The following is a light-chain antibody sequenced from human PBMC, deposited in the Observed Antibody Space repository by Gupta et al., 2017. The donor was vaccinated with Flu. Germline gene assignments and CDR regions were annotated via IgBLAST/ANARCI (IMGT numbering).Light chain of an antibody. CDR1: QSLVHSDGNTY. Sequence: DVVMTQSPLSLPVTLGQPASISCRSSQSLVHSDGNTYLNWFQQRPGQSPRRLIYKVSIRDSGVPDRFIGSGSGTDFTLKISRGDADDVAVYYCRQGTHWPPWTFGQGTKVEIK. V-gene: IGKV2-30*02. J-gene: IGKJ1*01. CDR2: KVS. CDR3: RQGTHWPPWT.